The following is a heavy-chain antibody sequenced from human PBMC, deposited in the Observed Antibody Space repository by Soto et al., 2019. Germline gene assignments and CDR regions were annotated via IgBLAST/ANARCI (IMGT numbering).Heavy chain of an antibody. CDR3: TRALSGSYDS. J-gene: IGHJ5*01. D-gene: IGHD1-26*01. V-gene: IGHV6-1*01. Sequence: SQTLSLTCAISGDSVSSKNAAWSWIRQSPSRGLEWLGRTYYRSKWSTDYAVSVKSRITINPDTSKNQFSLQLNSVTPEDTAVYYCTRALSGSYDSWGQGTLVTVSS. CDR2: TYYRSKWST. CDR1: GDSVSSKNAA.